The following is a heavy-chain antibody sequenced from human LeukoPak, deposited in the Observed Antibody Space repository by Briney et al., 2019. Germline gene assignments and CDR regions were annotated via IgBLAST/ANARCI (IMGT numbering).Heavy chain of an antibody. CDR3: AKIRGRDDWYYFDY. V-gene: IGHV3-30*18. Sequence: GRSLRLSCAASGFTSSSYGMHWVRQAPGKGLEWVAVISYDGSNKYYADSVKGRFTISRDNSKNTFYLQMNSLRAEDMAVYYCAKIRGRDDWYYFDYWGQGTLVTVSS. D-gene: IGHD5-24*01. CDR2: ISYDGSNK. J-gene: IGHJ4*02. CDR1: GFTSSSYG.